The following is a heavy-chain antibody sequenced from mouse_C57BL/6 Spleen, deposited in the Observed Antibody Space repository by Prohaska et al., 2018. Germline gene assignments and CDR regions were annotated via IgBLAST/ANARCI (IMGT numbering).Heavy chain of an antibody. J-gene: IGHJ1*03. CDR3: AREPYGNYWYFDV. V-gene: IGHV5-16*01. CDR1: GFTFSDYY. CDR2: INYDGSST. D-gene: IGHD2-1*01. Sequence: EVKLVESEGGLVQPGSSMKLSCTASGFTFSDYYMAWVRQVPEKGLEWVANINYDGSSTYYLDSLKSRFIISRDNAKNILYLQMSSLKSEDTATYYCAREPYGNYWYFDVWGTGTTVTVSS.